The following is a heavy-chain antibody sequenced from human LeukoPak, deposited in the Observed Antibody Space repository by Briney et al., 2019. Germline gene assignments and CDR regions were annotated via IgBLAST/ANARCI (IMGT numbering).Heavy chain of an antibody. Sequence: GRSLRLSCAASGFTFSSYGMHWVRQAPGKGLEWVAVMSFDGSHTYYADSVKGRFTISRDNSKNTLYLQMNSLRAEDTAVYYCAKERVDWRYFDYWGQGTLVTVSS. CDR3: AKERVDWRYFDY. CDR1: GFTFSSYG. CDR2: MSFDGSHT. J-gene: IGHJ4*02. V-gene: IGHV3-30*18. D-gene: IGHD3-9*01.